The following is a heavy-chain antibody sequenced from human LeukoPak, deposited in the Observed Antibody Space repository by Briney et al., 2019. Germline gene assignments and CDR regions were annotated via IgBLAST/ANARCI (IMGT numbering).Heavy chain of an antibody. J-gene: IGHJ6*02. CDR1: GYTLTDYY. V-gene: IGHV1-2*02. CDR3: ARDQGVVTATLYYYYGMDV. D-gene: IGHD2-21*02. Sequence: GASVKVSCKSSGYTLTDYYIHWVRQAPGQGLEWMGWINPNSGGTNYAQKFQGRVTMTRDTSISTAYMELSRLRSDDTAVYYCARDQGVVTATLYYYYGMDVWGQGTTVTVSS. CDR2: INPNSGGT.